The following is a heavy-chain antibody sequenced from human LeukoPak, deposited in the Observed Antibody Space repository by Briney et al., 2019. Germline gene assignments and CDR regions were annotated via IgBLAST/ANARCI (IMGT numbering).Heavy chain of an antibody. CDR1: GYTFTNYG. V-gene: IGHV1-18*01. CDR2: ICVYNGDR. D-gene: IGHD5-24*01. J-gene: IGHJ4*02. CDR3: ARVLSREGYFDY. Sequence: ASVKVSCKGSGYTFTNYGLNWVRQAPGQGLEWMGWICVYNGDRNYAQRLQDRVTMTTDTSTSTAYMELRSLSSDNTAVYYCARVLSREGYFDYWGEGTLVTVSS.